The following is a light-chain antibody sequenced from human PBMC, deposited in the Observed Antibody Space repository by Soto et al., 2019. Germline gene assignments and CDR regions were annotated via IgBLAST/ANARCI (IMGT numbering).Light chain of an antibody. CDR3: CSYAGSSTYV. CDR1: SSDVGRYNI. Sequence: QSVLTQPASVSGSPGQSITSSWTGTSSDVGRYNIVSWYQQHPGKAPKLMIYEGSKRPSGVSDRFSGSKSGNTASLTISGLQAEDEADYYCCSYAGSSTYVFGTGTKVTVL. V-gene: IGLV2-23*01. J-gene: IGLJ1*01. CDR2: EGS.